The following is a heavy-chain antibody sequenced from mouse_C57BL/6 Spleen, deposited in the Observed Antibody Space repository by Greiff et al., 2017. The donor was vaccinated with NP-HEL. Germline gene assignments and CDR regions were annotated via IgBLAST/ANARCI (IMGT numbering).Heavy chain of an antibody. CDR2: INPSNGGT. V-gene: IGHV1-53*01. D-gene: IGHD1-1*01. CDR1: GYTFTSYW. J-gene: IGHJ3*01. CDR3: ARMGGSSSWFAY. Sequence: VQLQQPGTELVKPGASVKLSCKASGYTFTSYWMHWVKQRPGQGLEWIGNINPSNGGTNYNEKFKSKATLTVDTSSSTAYMQLSSLTSEDSAVYYCARMGGSSSWFAYWGQGTLVTVSA.